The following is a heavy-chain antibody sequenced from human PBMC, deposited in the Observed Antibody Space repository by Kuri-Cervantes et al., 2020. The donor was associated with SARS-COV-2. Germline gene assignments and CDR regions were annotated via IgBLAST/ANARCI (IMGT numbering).Heavy chain of an antibody. CDR2: IYTSGST. V-gene: IGHV4-59*10. J-gene: IGHJ4*02. CDR3: ARRSGYYPYYFDY. D-gene: IGHD3-22*01. Sequence: SETLSLTCAVYGGSFSGYYWSWIRQPAGKGLEWIGRIYTSGSTNYNPSLKSRVTMSVDTSKNQFSLKLSSVTAADTAVYYCARRSGYYPYYFDYWGQGTLVPSPQ. CDR1: GGSFSGYY.